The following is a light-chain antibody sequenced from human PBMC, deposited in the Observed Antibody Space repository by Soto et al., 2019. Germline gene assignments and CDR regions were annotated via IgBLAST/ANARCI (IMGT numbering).Light chain of an antibody. J-gene: IGKJ4*01. CDR3: QQYATLPLT. Sequence: DIFLTPSPGTLSLSPGERAPLSCRASQFIDYLAWYQHRRGQAPRLLLLGASTRAPGIPDRFSGSGSGTDFTLTISRLEPEDFAVYYCQQYATLPLTFGGGTNV. V-gene: IGKV3-20*01. CDR1: QFIDY. CDR2: GAS.